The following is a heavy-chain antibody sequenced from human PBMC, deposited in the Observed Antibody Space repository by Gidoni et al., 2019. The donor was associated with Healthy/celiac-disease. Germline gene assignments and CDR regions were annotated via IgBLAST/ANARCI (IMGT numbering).Heavy chain of an antibody. Sequence: EVQLVQSGAEVKKQGESLKIYCKGSGYRFTSYWIGWVRQMPGKGLKWMGILYPGDSDTRYSPSFQGQVTISADKSISTSYLQWSSLKASDTAMYYCARQRTGDTSDYFDYWGQGTLVTVSS. CDR2: LYPGDSDT. D-gene: IGHD7-27*01. CDR1: GYRFTSYW. J-gene: IGHJ4*02. V-gene: IGHV5-51*01. CDR3: ARQRTGDTSDYFDY.